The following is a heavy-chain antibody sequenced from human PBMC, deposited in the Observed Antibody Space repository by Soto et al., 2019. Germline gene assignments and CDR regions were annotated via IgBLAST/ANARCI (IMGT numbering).Heavy chain of an antibody. CDR2: ISAYNGNT. CDR3: ARDSSSYFIVVGGNWFDP. CDR1: GYTFTSYG. D-gene: IGHD2-15*01. V-gene: IGHV1-18*01. J-gene: IGHJ5*02. Sequence: ASVKVSCKASGYTFTSYGISWVRQAPGQGLEWMGWISAYNGNTNYAQKLQGRVTMTTDTSTRTAYMELRSLRSDDTAVYYCARDSSSYFIVVGGNWFDPWGQGTLVTVSS.